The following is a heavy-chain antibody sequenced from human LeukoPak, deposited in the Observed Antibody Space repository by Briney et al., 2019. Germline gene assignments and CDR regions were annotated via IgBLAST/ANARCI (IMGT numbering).Heavy chain of an antibody. J-gene: IGHJ1*01. Sequence: GGSLRLACAASGFSFNTYSMNWVRQAPGKGLEWVSYISSGSTHIYYADSVKGRFTISRDNGKNSLYLQMNSLRAEDTAVYYCARKGYYASSGYLGYFQHWGQGTLVTVSS. CDR2: ISSGSTHI. D-gene: IGHD3-22*01. CDR3: ARKGYYASSGYLGYFQH. V-gene: IGHV3-21*01. CDR1: GFSFNTYS.